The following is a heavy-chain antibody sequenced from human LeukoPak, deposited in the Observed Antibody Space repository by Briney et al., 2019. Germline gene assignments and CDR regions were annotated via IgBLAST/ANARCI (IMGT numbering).Heavy chain of an antibody. D-gene: IGHD6-13*01. CDR1: GYSFATYW. J-gene: IGHJ4*02. V-gene: IGHV5-51*01. CDR3: ARQSGSTYSSSGDYFDY. CDR2: IYPGDSDT. Sequence: GESLKISCQGSGYSFATYWIGWVRQMPGQGLEWMGIIYPGDSDTRYSPSFQGQVTISADKSISTAYLQWSSLKASDTAMYYCARQSGSTYSSSGDYFDYWGQGTLVTVSS.